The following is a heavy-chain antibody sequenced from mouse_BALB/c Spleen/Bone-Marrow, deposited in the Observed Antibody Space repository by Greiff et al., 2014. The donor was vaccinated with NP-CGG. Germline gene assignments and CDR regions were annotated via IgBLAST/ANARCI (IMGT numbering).Heavy chain of an antibody. CDR1: GYTFTSYW. Sequence: QVQLKESGAELVKPGTSVKMSCKTSGYTFTSYWMHWVKQRPGQGLEWIGDIYPGSDSTNYSEKFKSKATLTVDTSSSTACMQLSSLTSEDSAVYYCAREKDWVFDYRGQGTTRTVSS. D-gene: IGHD4-1*01. CDR2: IYPGSDST. CDR3: AREKDWVFDY. J-gene: IGHJ2*01. V-gene: IGHV1-55*01.